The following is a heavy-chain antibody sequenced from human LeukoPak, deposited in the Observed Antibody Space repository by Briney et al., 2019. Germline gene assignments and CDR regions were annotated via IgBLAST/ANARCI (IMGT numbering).Heavy chain of an antibody. D-gene: IGHD4-17*01. Sequence: GGSLRLSCAASGFSFTSYEMHWVRQAPGKGLEWVAVISYDAKNKNYADSVKGRFTISRDNFINMLYLQMNSLRVEDTAVYYCARASFTYGDYGDNWFDPWGQGTLVTVSS. J-gene: IGHJ5*02. V-gene: IGHV3-30*04. CDR3: ARASFTYGDYGDNWFDP. CDR1: GFSFTSYE. CDR2: ISYDAKNK.